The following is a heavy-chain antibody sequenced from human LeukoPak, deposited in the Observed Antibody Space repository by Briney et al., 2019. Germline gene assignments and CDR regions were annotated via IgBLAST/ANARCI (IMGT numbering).Heavy chain of an antibody. V-gene: IGHV4-59*01. Sequence: SETLSLTCTVSASFISSDYWSWIRQPPGKGLEWIGYISYSGSTNYNPSLRSRVTISVDTSKNQLSLKLTSVTTADTAVYYCAREHFWSGYYRGWFDPWGQGTLVTVSS. J-gene: IGHJ5*02. CDR3: AREHFWSGYYRGWFDP. CDR2: ISYSGST. D-gene: IGHD3-3*02. CDR1: ASFISSDY.